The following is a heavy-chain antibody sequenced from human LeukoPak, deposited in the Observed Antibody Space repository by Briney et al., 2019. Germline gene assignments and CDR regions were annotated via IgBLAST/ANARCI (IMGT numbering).Heavy chain of an antibody. CDR1: GGTFSSYA. Sequence: ASVKVPCKASGGTFSSYAISWVRQAPGQGLEWVGGIIPIFGTANYAQKFQGRVTITTDESTSTAYMELSSLRSEDTAVYYCARGVSGWYATNWFDPWGQGTLVTVSS. CDR3: ARGVSGWYATNWFDP. CDR2: IIPIFGTA. V-gene: IGHV1-69*05. D-gene: IGHD6-13*01. J-gene: IGHJ5*02.